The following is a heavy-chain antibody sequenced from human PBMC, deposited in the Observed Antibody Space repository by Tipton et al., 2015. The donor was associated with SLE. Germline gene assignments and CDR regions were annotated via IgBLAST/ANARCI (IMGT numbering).Heavy chain of an antibody. CDR1: GGSFSGYY. CDR3: AREGVEQWLAFAGEVAYSYYMDV. CDR2: INHSGST. D-gene: IGHD6-19*01. V-gene: IGHV4-34*01. J-gene: IGHJ6*03. Sequence: LRLSRAVYGGSFSGYYWSWIRQPPGKGLEWIGEINHSGSTNYNPSLKSRVTISVDTTKNQFSLKLSSVTAADTAVYYCAREGVEQWLAFAGEVAYSYYMDVWDKGTTVTVSS.